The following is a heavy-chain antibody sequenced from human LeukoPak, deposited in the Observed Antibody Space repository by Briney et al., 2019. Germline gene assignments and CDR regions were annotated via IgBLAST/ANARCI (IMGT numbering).Heavy chain of an antibody. CDR1: GFTVSSNY. Sequence: PGGSLRLSCAASGFTVSSNYMNWVRQAPGKGLEWVSVIYSGGSTYYADSVKGRFTISRDNSKNTLYLQMNSLRAEDTAVYYCARVDYGDYGSGTDAFDIWGQGTMVTVSS. CDR2: IYSGGST. D-gene: IGHD4-17*01. V-gene: IGHV3-66*01. CDR3: ARVDYGDYGSGTDAFDI. J-gene: IGHJ3*02.